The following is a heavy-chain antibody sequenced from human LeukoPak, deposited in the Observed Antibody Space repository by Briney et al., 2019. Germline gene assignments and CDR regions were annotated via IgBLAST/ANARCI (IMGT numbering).Heavy chain of an antibody. Sequence: SETLSLTCTVSGGSISSYYWSWIRQPPGKGLEWIGYIYYSGSTNYNPSLKSRVTISVDTSKNQFSLKLSTVTAADTAVYYCARGAAMIVVGGAFDIWGQGTMVTVSS. V-gene: IGHV4-59*01. CDR1: GGSISSYY. J-gene: IGHJ3*02. CDR3: ARGAAMIVVGGAFDI. CDR2: IYYSGST. D-gene: IGHD3-22*01.